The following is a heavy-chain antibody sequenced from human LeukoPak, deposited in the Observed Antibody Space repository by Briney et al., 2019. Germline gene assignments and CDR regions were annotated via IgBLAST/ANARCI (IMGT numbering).Heavy chain of an antibody. V-gene: IGHV1-18*01. J-gene: IGHJ3*02. CDR2: ISAYNGNT. CDR3: AKVHVRWRGAFDI. CDR1: GYTFTSYG. Sequence: ASVKVSCKASGYTFTSYGISWVRQAPGQGLGWMGWISAYNGNTNYAQKLQARVTMTTDTSTSTAYMELRSLRAEDTALYYCAKVHVRWRGAFDIWGQGTMVTVSS. D-gene: IGHD4-23*01.